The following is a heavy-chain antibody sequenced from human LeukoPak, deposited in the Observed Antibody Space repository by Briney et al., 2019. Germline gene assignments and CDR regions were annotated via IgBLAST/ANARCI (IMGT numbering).Heavy chain of an antibody. J-gene: IGHJ4*02. CDR1: GYTFTSYY. D-gene: IGHD4-17*01. CDR3: ARSYGDLLDY. CDR2: INPSGGST. V-gene: IGHV1-46*01. Sequence: EASVTVSCTASGYTFTSYYMHWVRQAPGQGLEWMGIINPSGGSTSYAQKFQGRVTMTRDTSTSTVYMELSSLRSEDTAVYYCARSYGDLLDYWGQGTLVTVSS.